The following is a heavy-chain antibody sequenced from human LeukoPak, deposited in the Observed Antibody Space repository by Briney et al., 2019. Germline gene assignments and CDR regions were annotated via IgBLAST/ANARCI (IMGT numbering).Heavy chain of an antibody. J-gene: IGHJ4*02. D-gene: IGHD6-19*01. CDR3: AKGRLAVAGTEDY. Sequence: GGSLRLSCAASGFTFSSYAMSWVRQAPGKGLEWVSVISGSGGSTYYADSVKGRFTISRDNSKNTLYLQMNSLRVEDTAVYYCAKGRLAVAGTEDYWGQGTPVTVSS. CDR1: GFTFSSYA. CDR2: ISGSGGST. V-gene: IGHV3-23*01.